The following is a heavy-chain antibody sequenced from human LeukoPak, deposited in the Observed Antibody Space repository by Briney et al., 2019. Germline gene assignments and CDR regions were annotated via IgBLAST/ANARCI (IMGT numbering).Heavy chain of an antibody. Sequence: SETLSLTCTVSGGSISSYYWTWIRQPPGKGLEWIGYIYYNGSTNYNPSLKSRVTISVDTSKNQFSLKLSSVTAADTAVYYCARQYTDGSGSCNFDYWGQGTLVTVSS. CDR3: ARQYTDGSGSCNFDY. V-gene: IGHV4-59*08. D-gene: IGHD3-10*01. J-gene: IGHJ4*02. CDR1: GGSISSYY. CDR2: IYYNGST.